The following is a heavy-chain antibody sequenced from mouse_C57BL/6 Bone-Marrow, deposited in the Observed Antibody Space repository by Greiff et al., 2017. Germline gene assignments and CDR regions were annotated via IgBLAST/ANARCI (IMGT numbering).Heavy chain of an antibody. V-gene: IGHV1-9*01. CDR1: GYTFTGYW. CDR3: ARYYGSREPFYWYFDV. J-gene: IGHJ1*03. Sequence: VQLKQSGAELMKPGASVKLSCKATGYTFTGYWIEWVKQRPGHGLEWIGEILPGSGSTNYNEKFKGKATFTADTSSNTAYMQLSSLTTEDSAIYYCARYYGSREPFYWYFDVWGTGTTVTVSS. D-gene: IGHD1-1*01. CDR2: ILPGSGST.